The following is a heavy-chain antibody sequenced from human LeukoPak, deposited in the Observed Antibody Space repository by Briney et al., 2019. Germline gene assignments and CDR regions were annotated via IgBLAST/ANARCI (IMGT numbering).Heavy chain of an antibody. Sequence: GASVKVSCKASGYTFTGYYMHWVRQAPGQGLEWMGWINPNSGATNYAPKFQGRITVTRDTSIRTAYMELSRLRSDDTAMYFCARDQGGGLVGPTNSWGQGTLVTVSS. CDR1: GYTFTGYY. CDR2: INPNSGAT. D-gene: IGHD1-26*01. V-gene: IGHV1-2*02. J-gene: IGHJ4*02. CDR3: ARDQGGGLVGPTNS.